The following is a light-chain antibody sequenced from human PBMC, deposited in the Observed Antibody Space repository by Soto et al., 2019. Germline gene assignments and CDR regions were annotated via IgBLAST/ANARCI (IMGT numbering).Light chain of an antibody. CDR1: QSVGSK. J-gene: IGKJ1*01. CDR2: GAS. Sequence: EIVMTQSPATLSVSPGERATLSCRASQSVGSKLAWYQQKPGQAPRLLIYGASTRATGIPDRFSGSGSGTDFTLTISRLEPEDFAVYYCQQYGSSGTFGQGTKVDIK. V-gene: IGKV3-20*01. CDR3: QQYGSSGT.